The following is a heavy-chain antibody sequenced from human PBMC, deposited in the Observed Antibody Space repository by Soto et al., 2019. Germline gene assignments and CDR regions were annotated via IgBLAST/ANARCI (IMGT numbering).Heavy chain of an antibody. J-gene: IGHJ2*01. CDR3: TSAITMIVVSYWYFDL. Sequence: GGSLRLSCAASGFTFSGSAMHWVRQASGKGLEWVGRIRSKANSYATAYAASVKGRFTISRDDSKNMAYLQMNSLKTEDTAVYYCTSAITMIVVSYWYFDLWGRGTLVTVSS. CDR2: IRSKANSYAT. CDR1: GFTFSGSA. D-gene: IGHD3-22*01. V-gene: IGHV3-73*01.